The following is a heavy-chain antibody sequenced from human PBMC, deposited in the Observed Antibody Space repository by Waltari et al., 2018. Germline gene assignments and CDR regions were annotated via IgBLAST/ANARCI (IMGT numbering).Heavy chain of an antibody. CDR3: ARDWDGSYDSFDP. V-gene: IGHV1-18*01. CDR1: GYTFSIYG. CDR2: ISGNNGQT. J-gene: IGHJ5*02. D-gene: IGHD3-22*01. Sequence: QVQLVQSGAEVKKPGASVKVSCKASGYTFSIYGISWVRQGPGQGLEWMGWISGNNGQTSYAQNFQGRVTMTTDTSTSTVYMELRSLTSDDTAVYYCARDWDGSYDSFDPWGQGTLVTVSS.